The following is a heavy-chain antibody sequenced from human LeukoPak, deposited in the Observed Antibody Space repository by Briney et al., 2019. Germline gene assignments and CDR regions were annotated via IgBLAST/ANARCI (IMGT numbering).Heavy chain of an antibody. CDR2: ISSSGSTI. J-gene: IGHJ4*02. CDR3: ARASLYDNSAYYLDY. CDR1: GFTFSSYE. D-gene: IGHD3-22*01. Sequence: AGGSLRLSCAASGFTFSSYEMNWVRQAPGKGLEWVSYISSSGSTIYYADSVKGRFTISRDNAKNSLYLQMNSLRAEDTALYYCARASLYDNSAYYLDYWGQGTLVTVSS. V-gene: IGHV3-48*03.